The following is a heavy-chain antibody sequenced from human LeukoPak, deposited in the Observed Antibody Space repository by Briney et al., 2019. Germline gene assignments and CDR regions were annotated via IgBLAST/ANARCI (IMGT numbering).Heavy chain of an antibody. J-gene: IGHJ4*02. V-gene: IGHV3-21*01. D-gene: IGHD2-15*01. CDR1: GFTFSSYS. CDR3: ARVGYCSGGSCFDY. CDR2: ISSSSSYI. Sequence: NPGGSLRLSCAASGFTFSSYSMNWVRQAPGKGLEWVSSISSSSSYIYYADSVKGRFTISRDNAKNSLYLQMNSLRAEDTAVYYCARVGYCSGGSCFDYWGQGTLVTVSS.